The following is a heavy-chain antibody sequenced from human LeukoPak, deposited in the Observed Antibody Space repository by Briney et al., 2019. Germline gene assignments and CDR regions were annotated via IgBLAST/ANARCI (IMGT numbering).Heavy chain of an antibody. D-gene: IGHD6-19*01. CDR3: AKDYSSGWYESWFDP. J-gene: IGHJ5*02. Sequence: GGSLRLSCAASGFNFNNYEMNWGRQAPGKGLEWVSYISSSGSTIYYADSVKGRFTISRDNTKNTLYSQMNSLRGEDTAVYYCAKDYSSGWYESWFDPWGQGTLVAVSS. V-gene: IGHV3-48*03. CDR1: GFNFNNYE. CDR2: ISSSGSTI.